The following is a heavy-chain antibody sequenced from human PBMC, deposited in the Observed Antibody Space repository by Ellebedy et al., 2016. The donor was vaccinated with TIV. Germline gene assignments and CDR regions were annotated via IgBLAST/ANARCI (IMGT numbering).Heavy chain of an antibody. Sequence: ASVKVSCKASGAAFSSHAVSWVRQAPGQGLEWMGGIVPMLRTANYAQKFQGRVTITADESTRTAYMELNSLRSEDTAVYFCARDSILRYSDWRGANYYYGMDVWGQGTTVTVSS. CDR1: GAAFSSHA. D-gene: IGHD3-9*01. CDR2: IVPMLRTA. CDR3: ARDSILRYSDWRGANYYYGMDV. V-gene: IGHV1-69*13. J-gene: IGHJ6*02.